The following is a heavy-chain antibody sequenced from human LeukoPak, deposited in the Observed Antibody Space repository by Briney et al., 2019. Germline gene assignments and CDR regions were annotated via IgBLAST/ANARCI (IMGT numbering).Heavy chain of an antibody. CDR2: IIPIFGTA. Sequence: SVKVSCKASGGTFSSYAISWVRQAPGQGLEWMGGIIPIFGTANYAQKFQGRVTITTHESTSTAYMELSSLRSEDTAVYYCARGGRIGDYGDDDYYFDYWGQGTLVTVSS. V-gene: IGHV1-69*05. CDR3: ARGGRIGDYGDDDYYFDY. D-gene: IGHD4-17*01. CDR1: GGTFSSYA. J-gene: IGHJ4*02.